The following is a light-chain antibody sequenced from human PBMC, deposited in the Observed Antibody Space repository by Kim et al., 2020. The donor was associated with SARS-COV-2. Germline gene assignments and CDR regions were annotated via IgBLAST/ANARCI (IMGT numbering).Light chain of an antibody. Sequence: PGQSITISCTGTSSDVGGYNYVSWYQQHPGKAPKLMIYDVSNRPSGVSNRFSGPKSGNTASLTISGLQAEDEADYYCSSYTSSSTLFGTGTKVTVL. J-gene: IGLJ1*01. CDR3: SSYTSSSTL. CDR2: DVS. V-gene: IGLV2-14*03. CDR1: SSDVGGYNY.